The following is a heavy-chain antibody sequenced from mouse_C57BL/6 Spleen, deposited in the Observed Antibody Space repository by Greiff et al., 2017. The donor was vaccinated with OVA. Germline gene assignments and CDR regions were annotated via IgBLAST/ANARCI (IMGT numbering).Heavy chain of an antibody. J-gene: IGHJ2*01. V-gene: IGHV5-17*01. Sequence: EVKLMESGGGLVKPGGSLTLSCAASGFTFSDSGMHWVRQAPEKGLAWVAYISSGSSTIYYADTVTGRFTITRDNAKNTLFLQMTRLRSEDTAMYYCARSDYFDDWGQGTTLTVSS. CDR3: ARSDYFDD. CDR1: GFTFSDSG. CDR2: ISSGSSTI.